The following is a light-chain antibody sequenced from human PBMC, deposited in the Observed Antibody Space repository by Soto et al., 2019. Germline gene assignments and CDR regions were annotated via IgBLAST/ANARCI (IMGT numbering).Light chain of an antibody. CDR3: YSYAGDVTFV. V-gene: IGLV2-11*01. Sequence: SALTQPRSVSGSPGQSVTIPCTGSSSDVGGYNYVSWYQQHPGKAPKVLIYDVNQRPSGVPDRFSGSKSGNTAYLTISGLQAEDEADYYCYSYAGDVTFVFGRGTKVTVL. J-gene: IGLJ1*01. CDR2: DVN. CDR1: SSDVGGYNY.